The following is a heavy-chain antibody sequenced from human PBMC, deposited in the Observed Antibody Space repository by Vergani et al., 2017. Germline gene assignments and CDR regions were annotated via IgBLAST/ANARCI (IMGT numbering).Heavy chain of an antibody. D-gene: IGHD5-24*01. CDR1: GGSISSYY. J-gene: IGHJ6*02. Sequence: QVQLQESGPGLVKPSQTLSLTCTVSGGSISSYYWSWSRQPPGKGLERSGYIYYSGSTNYNPSLKSRDSISVDTCQNQFSLTLSSGTATDTAVCYCARGAEMMYPTVGRQDYDYSGMDAWGQGTPVTVSS. V-gene: IGHV4-59*12. CDR3: ARGAEMMYPTVGRQDYDYSGMDA. CDR2: IYYSGST.